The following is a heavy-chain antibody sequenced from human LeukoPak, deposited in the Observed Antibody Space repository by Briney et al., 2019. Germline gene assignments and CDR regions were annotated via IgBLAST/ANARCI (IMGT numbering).Heavy chain of an antibody. V-gene: IGHV3-23*01. Sequence: GGSLRLSCAASGFTFSSYAMSWVRQAPGKGLEWVSTVSDRGGSTYHADSVKGRFTISRDNSKNTLYLQMNSLRAEDMAIYYCASLRANLYYFDYWGQGTLVTVSS. CDR1: GFTFSSYA. CDR3: ASLRANLYYFDY. D-gene: IGHD1-14*01. J-gene: IGHJ4*02. CDR2: VSDRGGST.